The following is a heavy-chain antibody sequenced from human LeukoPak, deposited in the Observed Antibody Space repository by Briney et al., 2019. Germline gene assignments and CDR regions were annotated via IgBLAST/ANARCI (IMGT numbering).Heavy chain of an antibody. V-gene: IGHV3-9*01. CDR3: AKGSSSGPWDY. CDR2: ISWNSGSI. CDR1: GFTFDDYA. D-gene: IGHD6-19*01. Sequence: GGSLRLSCAASGFTFDDYAMPWFRQAPGKGLDGVSGISWNSGSIGYADSVKGRFTISRDNAKNSLYLQMNSLRAEDTALYYCAKGSSSGPWDYWGQGTLVTVSS. J-gene: IGHJ4*02.